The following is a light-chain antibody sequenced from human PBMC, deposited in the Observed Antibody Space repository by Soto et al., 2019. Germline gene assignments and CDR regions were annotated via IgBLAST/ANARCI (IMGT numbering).Light chain of an antibody. CDR3: SSYTTSSTVI. V-gene: IGLV2-14*01. Sequence: QSALTQPASVSGSPGQSITISCTGTSSDVGSTNYVSWCQQHPGKAPKLIIYDVNNRPSGISNRFSGSKSGNTASLTISGLQAEDEADYYCSSYTTSSTVIFGGGTKLTGL. CDR2: DVN. J-gene: IGLJ2*01. CDR1: SSDVGSTNY.